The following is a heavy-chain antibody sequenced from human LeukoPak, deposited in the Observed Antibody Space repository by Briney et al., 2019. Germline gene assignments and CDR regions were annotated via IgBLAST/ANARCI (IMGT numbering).Heavy chain of an antibody. Sequence: PGGSLRLSCAASGFTFSSYSMNWVRQAPGKGLEWVPSISSSGSYIYYADSMKGRFTISRDNAKNSLYLQVNSLRAEDTAVYYCARGRDCSGGSCYWYFDYWGQGTLVTVSS. V-gene: IGHV3-21*01. D-gene: IGHD2-15*01. J-gene: IGHJ4*02. CDR1: GFTFSSYS. CDR2: ISSSGSYI. CDR3: ARGRDCSGGSCYWYFDY.